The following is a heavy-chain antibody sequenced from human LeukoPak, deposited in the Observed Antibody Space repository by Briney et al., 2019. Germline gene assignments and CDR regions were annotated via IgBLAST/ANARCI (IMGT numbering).Heavy chain of an antibody. Sequence: ASVKVSCKAPGYTFINFFMHWVRQAPGQGLEWMGWINPNSGGTNLAQKFQGRVTMTRDTSISTAYMELSSLRSDDTAVYFCARGTEGGSGWDLTYWGQGTLVTVSS. CDR3: ARGTEGGSGWDLTY. V-gene: IGHV1-2*02. D-gene: IGHD6-19*01. CDR2: INPNSGGT. CDR1: GYTFINFF. J-gene: IGHJ4*02.